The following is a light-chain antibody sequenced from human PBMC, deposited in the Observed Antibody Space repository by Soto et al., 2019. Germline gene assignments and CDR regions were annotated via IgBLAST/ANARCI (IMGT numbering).Light chain of an antibody. CDR2: LGS. Sequence: DIVMTQAPLSLPVTPGEPASISCRSSQSLLHSNGYYYLDWYLQKPGQSPQVLIYLGSHRASGVPDRFSCSGSGTDFTLKISRVEAEDVGVYYCMQALQTPWTFGQGTKVEVK. CDR3: MQALQTPWT. J-gene: IGKJ1*01. CDR1: QSLLHSNGYYY. V-gene: IGKV2-28*01.